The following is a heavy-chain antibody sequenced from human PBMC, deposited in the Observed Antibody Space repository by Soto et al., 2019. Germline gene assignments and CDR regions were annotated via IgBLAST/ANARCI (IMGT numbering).Heavy chain of an antibody. J-gene: IGHJ6*02. CDR1: GYTFTRNG. CDR2: IKPNSGNT. CDR3: VKDRDSNSRHSRDV. V-gene: IGHV1-18*01. Sequence: ASVKVSCKTSGYTFTRNGISWVRQAPGQGLEWMGWIKPNSGNTMYTQKLQGRVIMTTDTSTSTAYMELRSLRSDDTAIYYCVKDRDSNSRHSRDVWGPGTTVTVSS. D-gene: IGHD3-22*01.